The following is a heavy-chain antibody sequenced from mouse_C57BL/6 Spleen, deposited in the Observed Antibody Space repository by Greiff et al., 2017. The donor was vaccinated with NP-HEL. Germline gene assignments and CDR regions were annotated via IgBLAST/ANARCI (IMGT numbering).Heavy chain of an antibody. CDR3: ARGGLRRDTMDY. J-gene: IGHJ4*01. V-gene: IGHV1-55*01. Sequence: QVQLQQPGAELVKPGASVKMSCKASGYTFTSYWITWVKQRPGQGLEWIGDIYPGSGSTNDNEKFKSKATLTVDTSSSTAYMQLSSLTSEDSAVYYCARGGLRRDTMDYWGQGTSVTVSS. CDR2: IYPGSGST. D-gene: IGHD2-4*01. CDR1: GYTFTSYW.